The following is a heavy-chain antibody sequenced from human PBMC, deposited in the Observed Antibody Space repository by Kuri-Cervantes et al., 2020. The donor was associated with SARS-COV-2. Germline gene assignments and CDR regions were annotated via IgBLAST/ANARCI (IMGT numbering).Heavy chain of an antibody. CDR2: FKSKTAGGTI. Sequence: GESLKISCVVSGLTFSDAWMSWVRQTPGKGLEWIGRFKSKTAGGTIVYAAPVQGRFTISRDDSRNTLYLQMNSLKTEDTAVYYCAREGGSGSYYDHYYYYYYMDVWGKGTTVTVSS. D-gene: IGHD3-10*01. CDR3: AREGGSGSYYDHYYYYYYMDV. V-gene: IGHV3-15*01. CDR1: GLTFSDAW. J-gene: IGHJ6*03.